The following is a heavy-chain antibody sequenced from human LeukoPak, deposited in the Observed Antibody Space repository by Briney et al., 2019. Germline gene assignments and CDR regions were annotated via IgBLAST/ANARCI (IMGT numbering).Heavy chain of an antibody. CDR2: ISSSSTYI. D-gene: IGHD2-15*01. Sequence: PGGSLRLSCAASGFTVSSNYMSWVRQAPGKGLEWVSSISSSSTYIYYADSVKGRFTISRDNAKNSLYLQMNSLRAKDTAVYYCASDLQPYCSGGSCYPFDYWGQGTLVTVSS. V-gene: IGHV3-21*01. CDR3: ASDLQPYCSGGSCYPFDY. CDR1: GFTVSSNY. J-gene: IGHJ4*02.